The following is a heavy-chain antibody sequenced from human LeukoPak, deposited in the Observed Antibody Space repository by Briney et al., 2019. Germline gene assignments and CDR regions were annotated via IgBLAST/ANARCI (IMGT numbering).Heavy chain of an antibody. Sequence: GGSLRLSCVASEFTFSRYWMSWVRQIPGKGLEWVANIRQDGSETKYADSVQGRFTISRDNAKSSLYLHMNSLRVEDTGLYYCVRPPCYDFWSGYSYWGQGTMVTVSS. J-gene: IGHJ4*02. D-gene: IGHD3-3*01. CDR1: EFTFSRYW. V-gene: IGHV3-7*01. CDR2: IRQDGSET. CDR3: VRPPCYDFWSGYSY.